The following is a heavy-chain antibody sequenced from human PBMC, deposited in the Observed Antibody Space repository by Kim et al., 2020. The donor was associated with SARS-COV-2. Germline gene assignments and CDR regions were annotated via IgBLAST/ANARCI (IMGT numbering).Heavy chain of an antibody. CDR3: ARDRPLGRLDWNAFDI. J-gene: IGHJ3*02. Sequence: SLKSRITISVEPSKNQFSLKLSSVTAADTAVYYCARDRPLGRLDWNAFDIWGQGTMVTVSS. V-gene: IGHV4-39*07. D-gene: IGHD2-21*01.